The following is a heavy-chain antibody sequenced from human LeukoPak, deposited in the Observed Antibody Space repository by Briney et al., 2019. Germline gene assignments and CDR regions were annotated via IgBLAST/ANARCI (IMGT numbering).Heavy chain of an antibody. CDR3: AREGGYTSLRAVYDCFDI. V-gene: IGHV3-48*03. CDR2: ISESGRTM. CDR1: GFTLSSYE. J-gene: IGHJ3*02. Sequence: GGSLRLSCAASGFTLSSYEMNWVRQAPGKGLEWISYISESGRTMYYAASVKGRFTISRDSAKNSLYLQMNSLRAEDTAVYYCAREGGYTSLRAVYDCFDIWGQGTVVAVSS. D-gene: IGHD3-10*01.